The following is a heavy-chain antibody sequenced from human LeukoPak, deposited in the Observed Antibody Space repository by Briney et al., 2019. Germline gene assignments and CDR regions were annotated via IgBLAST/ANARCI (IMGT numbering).Heavy chain of an antibody. CDR1: GYTFTSYD. D-gene: IGHD2-15*01. V-gene: IGHV1-8*01. CDR3: ARGRRYCSGGSCYSY. CDR2: MNPNSGNT. J-gene: IGHJ4*02. Sequence: ASVKVSCKASGYTFTSYDINWVRQATGQGLEWMGWMNPNSGNTGYAQKFQGRVTMTRNTSISTAYMQLSSLRSEDTAVYYCARGRRYCSGGSCYSYWGQGTLVTVSS.